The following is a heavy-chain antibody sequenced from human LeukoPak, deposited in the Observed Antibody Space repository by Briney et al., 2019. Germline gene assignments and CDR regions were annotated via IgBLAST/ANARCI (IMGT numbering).Heavy chain of an antibody. CDR2: ISYDGSNK. D-gene: IGHD2-15*01. Sequence: GGSLRLSCAASGFTFSSYWMSWVRQAPGKGLEWVAVISYDGSNKDYADSVKGRFTISRDNSKNTLYLQMNSLRAEDTAVYYCARGYCSGGSCYSGPTPWFDPWGQGTLVTVSS. V-gene: IGHV3-30-3*01. J-gene: IGHJ5*02. CDR3: ARGYCSGGSCYSGPTPWFDP. CDR1: GFTFSSYW.